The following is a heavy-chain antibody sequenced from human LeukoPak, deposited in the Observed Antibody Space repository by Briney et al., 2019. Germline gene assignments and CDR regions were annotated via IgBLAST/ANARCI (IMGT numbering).Heavy chain of an antibody. D-gene: IGHD3-3*01. CDR1: GFTFSSYW. V-gene: IGHV3-7*01. J-gene: IGHJ6*02. CDR2: IKQDGSEK. CDR3: ARDRRGLYDFWSGYHGMDV. Sequence: GGSLRLSCAASGFTFSSYWMSWVRQAPGKGLEWVANIKQDGSEKYYVDSVKGRFTISRDNSKNTLYLQMNSLRAEDTAVYYCARDRRGLYDFWSGYHGMDVWGQGTTVTVSS.